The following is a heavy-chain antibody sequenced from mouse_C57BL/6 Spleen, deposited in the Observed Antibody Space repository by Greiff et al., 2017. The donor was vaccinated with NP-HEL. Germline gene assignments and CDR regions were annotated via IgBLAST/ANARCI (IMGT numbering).Heavy chain of an antibody. D-gene: IGHD2-1*01. CDR2: IRSKSSNYAT. CDR1: GFTFNTYA. J-gene: IGHJ1*03. CDR3: VRARIYNGKEYFDV. Sequence: EVQGVESGGGLVQPKGSLKLSCAASGFTFNTYAMHWVRQAPGKGLEWVARIRSKSSNYATYYADSVKDRFTISRDDSQSTVDLQMNKLKTEDTAMYYCVRARIYNGKEYFDVGGTGTTVTVSS. V-gene: IGHV10-3*01.